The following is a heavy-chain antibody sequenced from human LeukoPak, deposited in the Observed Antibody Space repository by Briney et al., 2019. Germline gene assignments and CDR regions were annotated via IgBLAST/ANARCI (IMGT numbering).Heavy chain of an antibody. CDR3: EKGLGGGWSGGVYYFDS. J-gene: IGHJ4*02. V-gene: IGHV3-23*01. CDR1: GFTFSSYA. Sequence: GGSLRLSCAASGFTFSSYAMSWVRQAPGKGLEWVSAISGSGGSTYYADSVKGRFTISRDNSKNTLYLQMNSLRAEDTAVYYWEKGLGGGWSGGVYYFDSWGQGPLFTFP. D-gene: IGHD3-16*01. CDR2: ISGSGGST.